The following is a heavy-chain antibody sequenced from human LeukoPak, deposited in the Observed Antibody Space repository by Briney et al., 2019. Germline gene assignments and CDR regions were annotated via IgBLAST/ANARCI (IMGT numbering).Heavy chain of an antibody. Sequence: GESLKISCKGSGNSFTNYWIGWVRQMPGKGVEWIGIIYPADSDTRYNPSFQGQVTISADKSISTVYLQWSSLKASDSAIYYCARATVEPTIYYFDNWGQGTLVTVSS. CDR2: IYPADSDT. J-gene: IGHJ4*02. CDR1: GNSFTNYW. V-gene: IGHV5-51*01. D-gene: IGHD3-9*01. CDR3: ARATVEPTIYYFDN.